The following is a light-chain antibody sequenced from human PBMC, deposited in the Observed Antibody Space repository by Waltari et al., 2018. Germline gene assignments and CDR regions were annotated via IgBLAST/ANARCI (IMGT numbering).Light chain of an antibody. V-gene: IGLV2-23*01. J-gene: IGLJ3*02. CDR1: RSDLGSYHL. CDR2: EGP. CDR3: CSSPESSTSWV. Sequence: QSALTQPASVSGSPGQSITISCTGLRSDLGSYHLVSSFQQPPDKAPKLLIYEGPNRPSEVSNRFSGSASGNTAYLTLSGLQAEDEADYYCCSSPESSTSWVFGGGTKLTVL.